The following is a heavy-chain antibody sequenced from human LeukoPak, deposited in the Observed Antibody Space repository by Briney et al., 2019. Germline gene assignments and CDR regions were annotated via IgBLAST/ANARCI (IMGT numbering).Heavy chain of an antibody. J-gene: IGHJ5*02. CDR2: INPSGGST. D-gene: IGHD6-13*01. V-gene: IGHV1-46*01. CDR3: AREKTSYRYSSSWENWFDP. CDR1: GYTFTSYY. Sequence: GASVKVSCKASGYTFTSYYMHWVRQAPGQGLEWMGIINPSGGSTSYAQKFQGRVTMTRDMSTSTVYMELSSLRSEDTAVYYCAREKTSYRYSSSWENWFDPWGQGTLVTVSS.